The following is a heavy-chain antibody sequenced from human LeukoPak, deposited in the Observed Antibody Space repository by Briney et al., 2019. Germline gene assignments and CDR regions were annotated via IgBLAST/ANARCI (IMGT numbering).Heavy chain of an antibody. D-gene: IGHD1-26*01. J-gene: IGHJ4*02. V-gene: IGHV3-23*01. Sequence: GGSLRLSCAASGFTFSSYAMSWVRQAPGKGLEWVSAISGSGGSTYYADSVKGRFTISRDNSKNTLYLQMNSLRAEDTAVYHCAKDQVVGATLFYFDYWGQGTLVTVSS. CDR3: AKDQVVGATLFYFDY. CDR2: ISGSGGST. CDR1: GFTFSSYA.